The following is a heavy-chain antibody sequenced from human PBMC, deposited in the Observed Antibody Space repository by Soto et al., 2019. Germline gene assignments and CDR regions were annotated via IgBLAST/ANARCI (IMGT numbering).Heavy chain of an antibody. D-gene: IGHD3-10*01. CDR1: GYTFTTYA. J-gene: IGHJ4*02. CDR2: INAGNGNP. Sequence: GASVKVSCKASGYTFTTYAIPWVRQAPGQPLEWMGWINAGNGNPKYSQKFQGRVTITRDTSASTAYMELSSLSSEDTAVYFCARVLLGSGTYYNTFDFWGQGTLVTVSS. CDR3: ARVLLGSGTYYNTFDF. V-gene: IGHV1-3*01.